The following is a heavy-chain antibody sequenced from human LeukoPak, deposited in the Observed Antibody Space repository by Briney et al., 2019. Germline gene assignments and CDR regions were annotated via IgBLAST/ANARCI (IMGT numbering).Heavy chain of an antibody. Sequence: GESLKISCKGSGYRFTSYWIGWVRQMPGKGLAWMGIIYPGDSDTRYSPSFQGQVTISADKSISTAYLQWSSLKASDTAMYYCARPRYGDYPEYYFDYWGQGTLVTVSS. J-gene: IGHJ4*02. D-gene: IGHD4-17*01. CDR2: IYPGDSDT. CDR3: ARPRYGDYPEYYFDY. CDR1: GYRFTSYW. V-gene: IGHV5-51*01.